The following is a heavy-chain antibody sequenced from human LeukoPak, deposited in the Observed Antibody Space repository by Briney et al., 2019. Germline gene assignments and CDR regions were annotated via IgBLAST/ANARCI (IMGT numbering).Heavy chain of an antibody. V-gene: IGHV1-3*02. D-gene: IGHD2-15*01. CDR1: GYILTNYA. CDR2: TNASNGNT. Sequence: ASVKVSCKASGYILTNYAIHWVRQAPGQRLEWMGWTNASNGNTKYSQEFQGRVTITRDTSANTAYMGLSSLRSEDMAVYYCARSAEGYCSGASCSEYYFDYWGQGTLVTVSS. CDR3: ARSAEGYCSGASCSEYYFDY. J-gene: IGHJ4*02.